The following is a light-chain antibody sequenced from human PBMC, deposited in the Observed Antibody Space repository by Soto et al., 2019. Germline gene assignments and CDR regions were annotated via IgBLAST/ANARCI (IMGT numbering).Light chain of an antibody. CDR3: QQSYSTPPLT. J-gene: IGKJ4*01. CDR1: QTISMY. V-gene: IGKV1-39*01. CDR2: AAS. Sequence: DIQMTQSPSSLSASVGDRVTITCRASQTISMYLNWYQQKPGKAPILLISAASHLQSGVPSRFSGGGSGTDFTLTISSLQPEDFATYFCQQSYSTPPLTFGGGTKVELK.